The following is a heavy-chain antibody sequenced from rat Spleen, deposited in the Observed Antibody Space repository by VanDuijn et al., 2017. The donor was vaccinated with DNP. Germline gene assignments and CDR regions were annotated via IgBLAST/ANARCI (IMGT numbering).Heavy chain of an antibody. CDR2: ICYEGSSA. Sequence: HLVETGGGLVQPGRSLKLSCVASGFTFSSYWMFWVRQAPGKGLEWVASICYEGSSAYYGDSVKGRFTISIDNAKSTLYLQMNSLRSEDTATYFCARRGYKNSWYFDFWGPGTMVTVSS. D-gene: IGHD1-4*01. J-gene: IGHJ1*01. V-gene: IGHV5-22*01. CDR3: ARRGYKNSWYFDF. CDR1: GFTFSSYW.